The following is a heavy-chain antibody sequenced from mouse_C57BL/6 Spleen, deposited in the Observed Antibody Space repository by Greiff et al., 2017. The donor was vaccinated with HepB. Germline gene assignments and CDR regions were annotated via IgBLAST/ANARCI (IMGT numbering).Heavy chain of an antibody. CDR3: ARGNYYGSSSYWYFDV. Sequence: HVKQSGPELVKPGASVKISCKASGYSFTDYNMNWVKQSNGKSLEWIGVINPNYGTTSYNQKFKGKATLTVDQSSSTAYMQLNSLTSEDSAVYYCARGNYYGSSSYWYFDVWGTGTTVTVSS. V-gene: IGHV1-39*01. CDR1: GYSFTDYN. J-gene: IGHJ1*03. CDR2: INPNYGTT. D-gene: IGHD1-1*01.